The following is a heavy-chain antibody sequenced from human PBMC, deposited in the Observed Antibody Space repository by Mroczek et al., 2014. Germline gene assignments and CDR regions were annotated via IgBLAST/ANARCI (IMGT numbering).Heavy chain of an antibody. D-gene: IGHD3-16*01. J-gene: IGHJ6*02. CDR1: GGSFSGYY. Sequence: QVQLQQWGAGLLKPSETLSLTCAVYGGSFSGYYWSWIRQPPGKGLEWIGEINHSGSTNYNPSLKSRVTISVDTSKNQFSLKLSSVTAADTAVYYCARGGPPGGLGYGMDVWGQGTTVTVSS. V-gene: IGHV4-34*01. CDR3: ARGGPPGGLGYGMDV. CDR2: INHSGST.